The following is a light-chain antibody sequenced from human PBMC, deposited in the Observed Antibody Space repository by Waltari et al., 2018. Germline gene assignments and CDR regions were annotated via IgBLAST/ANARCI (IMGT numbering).Light chain of an antibody. CDR3: QHYVRLPAT. V-gene: IGKV3-20*01. Sequence: EIVLTQSPGTLSLSPGESATLSCRGSQRVRGSLAWYQQKAGQAPRQLIYGASSRATGVPDRFSGGGSGTDFSLTISRLEPEDFAVYYCQHYVRLPATFGQGTKVEI. J-gene: IGKJ1*01. CDR1: QRVRGS. CDR2: GAS.